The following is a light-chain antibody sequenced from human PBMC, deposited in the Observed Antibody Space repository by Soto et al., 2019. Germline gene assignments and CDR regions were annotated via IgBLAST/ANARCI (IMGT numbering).Light chain of an antibody. CDR3: QQYNNWPPAYT. CDR2: GAS. V-gene: IGKV3-15*01. Sequence: EIEMTQSPATVSVSPGERVTLSCRASQSVSSNLAWYQQKPGQAPRLLIYGASTRATGIPARFSGSGSGTEFTLTINSLQSEDLAVYYCQQYNNWPPAYTFGQGTRLEIK. J-gene: IGKJ2*01. CDR1: QSVSSN.